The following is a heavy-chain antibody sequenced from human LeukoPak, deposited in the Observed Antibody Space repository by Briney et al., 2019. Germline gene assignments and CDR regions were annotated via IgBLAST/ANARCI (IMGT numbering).Heavy chain of an antibody. CDR1: GGSVSSGDYY. CDR3: AREHIVVVTAIQSWFDP. D-gene: IGHD2-21*02. Sequence: SETLSLTCTVSGGSVSSGDYYWSWIRQPPGKGLEWIGYIYYSGSTYYNPSLKSRVTISVATSKNQFSLKLSSVTAADTAVYYCAREHIVVVTAIQSWFDPWGQGTLVTVSS. CDR2: IYYSGST. J-gene: IGHJ5*02. V-gene: IGHV4-30-4*01.